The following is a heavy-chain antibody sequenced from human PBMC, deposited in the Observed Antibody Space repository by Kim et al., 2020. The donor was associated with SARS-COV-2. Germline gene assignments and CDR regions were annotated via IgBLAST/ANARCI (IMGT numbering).Heavy chain of an antibody. CDR3: AKDPTQGRGSSPYYFDY. J-gene: IGHJ4*02. V-gene: IGHV3-9*01. Sequence: KGRFTITRDNAKNSLYLQMNRLRAEDTALYYCAKDPTQGRGSSPYYFDYWGQGTLVTVSS. D-gene: IGHD6-6*01.